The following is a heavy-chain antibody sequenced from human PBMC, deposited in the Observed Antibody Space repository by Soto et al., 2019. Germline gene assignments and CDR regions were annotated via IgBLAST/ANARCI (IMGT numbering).Heavy chain of an antibody. Sequence: QVQLMESGGGVVQPGGSLRLSCVVSGLSFGSYGMHWVRQAPGKGLEWVALISYDGSKKYYMDSVKGRFTISRDNSLGTLFLQMISLRPEDTAVYYCAKSRGVDNYYYGMEVWGQGTTVTVSS. CDR3: AKSRGVDNYYYGMEV. J-gene: IGHJ6*02. V-gene: IGHV3-30*18. CDR2: ISYDGSKK. CDR1: GLSFGSYG. D-gene: IGHD3-10*01.